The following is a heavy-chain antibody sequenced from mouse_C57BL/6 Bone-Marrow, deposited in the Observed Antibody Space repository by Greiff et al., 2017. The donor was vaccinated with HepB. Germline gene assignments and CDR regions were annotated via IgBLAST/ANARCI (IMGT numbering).Heavy chain of an antibody. CDR1: GFTFSSYG. CDR3: ARHYYGSSSYWYFDV. J-gene: IGHJ1*03. Sequence: VQLKESGGDLVKPGGSLKLSCAASGFTFSSYGMSWVRQTPDKRLEWVATISSGGSYTYYPDSVKGRFTISRDNAKNTLYLQMSSLKSEDTAMYYCARHYYGSSSYWYFDVWGTGTTVTVSS. V-gene: IGHV5-6*01. CDR2: ISSGGSYT. D-gene: IGHD1-1*01.